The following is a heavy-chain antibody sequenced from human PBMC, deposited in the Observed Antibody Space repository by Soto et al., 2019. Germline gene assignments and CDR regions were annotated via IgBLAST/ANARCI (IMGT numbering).Heavy chain of an antibody. D-gene: IGHD4-17*01. Sequence: PGGSLRLSGAASGFTFRTYSMNWVRHAPGKGLEWVSYISSSSSSIYYEDSVKGRFTIFRDNAKNSLYLQMNSLRAADAAVFYCAREDDYLNWFDPWGQGTLVTVSS. V-gene: IGHV3-48*01. CDR1: GFTFRTYS. CDR2: ISSSSSSI. J-gene: IGHJ5*02. CDR3: AREDDYLNWFDP.